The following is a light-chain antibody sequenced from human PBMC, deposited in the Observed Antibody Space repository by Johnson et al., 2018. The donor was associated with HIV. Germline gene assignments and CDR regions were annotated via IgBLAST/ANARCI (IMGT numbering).Light chain of an antibody. CDR1: SSNIGNNH. CDR3: GIWDASLSPLYV. Sequence: QAVLTQPPSVSAAPGQKVTISCSGSSSNIGNNHVSWYQQFPGTAPKLLVYEDDKRPSGIPDRFSGSKSGATATLGITGLQTGDEADYYCGIWDASLSPLYVFGTGTTITVL. J-gene: IGLJ1*01. V-gene: IGLV1-51*02. CDR2: EDD.